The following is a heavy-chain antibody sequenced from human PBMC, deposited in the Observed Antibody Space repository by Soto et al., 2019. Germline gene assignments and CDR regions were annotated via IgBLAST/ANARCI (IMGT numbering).Heavy chain of an antibody. CDR1: GYTFTGYY. J-gene: IGHJ2*01. CDR2: INPNSGGT. D-gene: IGHD4-17*01. Sequence: QVQLVQSGAEVKKPGASVKVSCKASGYTFTGYYMHWVRQAPGQGLEWMGWINPNSGGTNYAQKFEGWVTMTRDTSISTAYMELSRLRSDDTAVYYCARATVTTFSWYFDLWGRGTLVTVSS. V-gene: IGHV1-2*04. CDR3: ARATVTTFSWYFDL.